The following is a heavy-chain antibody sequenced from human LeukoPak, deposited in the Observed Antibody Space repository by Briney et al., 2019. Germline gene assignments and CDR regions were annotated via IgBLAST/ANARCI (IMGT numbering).Heavy chain of an antibody. CDR1: GFTVSSDY. CDR2: IHSGGGT. D-gene: IGHD3-10*01. V-gene: IGHV3-53*01. Sequence: GGSLRLSCAASGFTVSSDYVTWVRQAPGKGLEWVSVIHSGGGTNYADSVKGRFIISRDNSKNTLYLQMNSLRVEDTAVYYCASLGSGSYTYGMDVWGQGTTVTVSS. CDR3: ASLGSGSYTYGMDV. J-gene: IGHJ6*02.